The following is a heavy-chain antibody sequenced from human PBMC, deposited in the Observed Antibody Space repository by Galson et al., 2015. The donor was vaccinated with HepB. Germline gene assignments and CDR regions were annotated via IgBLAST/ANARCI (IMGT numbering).Heavy chain of an antibody. J-gene: IGHJ4*02. CDR3: SREVVYGSGSYSKGSDF. Sequence: SLRLSCAASGFTFGDYAMNWVRQAPGKGLEWVGFIRSKPYGGTTEYAASVKGRFTISRDDSKSIAYLQMNSLKSEDTALYYLSREVVYGSGSYSKGSDFWGQGTLVTVSS. CDR2: IRSKPYGGTT. D-gene: IGHD3-10*01. CDR1: GFTFGDYA. V-gene: IGHV3-49*04.